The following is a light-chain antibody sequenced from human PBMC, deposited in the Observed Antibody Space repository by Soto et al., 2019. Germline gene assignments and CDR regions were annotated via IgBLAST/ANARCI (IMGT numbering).Light chain of an antibody. CDR3: HHYGDSPPET. CDR1: QSVSSSY. J-gene: IGKJ1*01. Sequence: EIVLTQSPATLSLSPGERATLSCRASQSVSSSYLAWYQQKPGQAPRLLIYGASSRATGIPDRFSGSGSGTDFTLTISGLEPEDFAVYYCHHYGDSPPETFGQGTRVEIK. CDR2: GAS. V-gene: IGKV3-20*01.